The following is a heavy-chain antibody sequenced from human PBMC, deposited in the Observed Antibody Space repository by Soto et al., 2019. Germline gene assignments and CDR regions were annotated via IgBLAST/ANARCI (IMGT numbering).Heavy chain of an antibody. CDR3: ARGVQLERRAIFDY. D-gene: IGHD1-1*01. J-gene: IGHJ4*02. CDR2: IDPPGGNT. Sequence: GASVKVSCKASGYTFTSYYMHWVRQAPGQGLEWMGIIDPPGGNTAYAQKFQGRVTMTRDTSTSTVYMDLSSLRSEDTALYYCARGVQLERRAIFDYWGQGTLVTVSS. V-gene: IGHV1-46*03. CDR1: GYTFTSYY.